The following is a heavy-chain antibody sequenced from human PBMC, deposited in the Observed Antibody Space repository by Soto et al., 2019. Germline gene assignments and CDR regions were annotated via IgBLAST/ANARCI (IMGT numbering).Heavy chain of an antibody. Sequence: ASVKVSCKASGYTFTSYAMHWVHQAPGQRLEWMGWINAGNGNTKYSQKFQGRVTITRDTSASTAYMELSSLRSEDTAVYYCARDRAVAGTVSPGYWGQGTLVTVSS. V-gene: IGHV1-3*01. J-gene: IGHJ4*02. CDR1: GYTFTSYA. D-gene: IGHD6-19*01. CDR3: ARDRAVAGTVSPGY. CDR2: INAGNGNT.